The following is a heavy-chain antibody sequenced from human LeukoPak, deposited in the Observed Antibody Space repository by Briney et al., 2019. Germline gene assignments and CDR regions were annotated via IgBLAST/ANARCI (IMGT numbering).Heavy chain of an antibody. CDR1: GFTFSDFH. D-gene: IGHD1-26*01. CDR3: ARLSGTYSRGVDH. Sequence: GGSLRLSCTASGFTFSDFHMSWIRQAPGKGLEWVSHISGSGYAIHHPGSVKGRFTISRDNAKNSLYLQMNSLRVGDSAVYYCARLSGTYSRGVDHWGQGTLVTVSS. CDR2: ISGSGYAI. J-gene: IGHJ4*02. V-gene: IGHV3-11*01.